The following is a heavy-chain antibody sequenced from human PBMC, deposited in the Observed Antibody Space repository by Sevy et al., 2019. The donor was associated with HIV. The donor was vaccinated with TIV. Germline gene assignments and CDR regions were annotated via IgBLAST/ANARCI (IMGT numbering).Heavy chain of an antibody. CDR3: ARAERPSLHFTF. V-gene: IGHV1-2*02. J-gene: IGHJ4*02. Sequence: ASVKVSCKASGYTFTGYYIHWVRQAPGQGLEWMGWINPDSGGTHYAQNFQGRVTMTRDTSITTTFMEMSRLVSDDTAVYYCARAERPSLHFTFWGQGTMVTVSS. CDR1: GYTFTGYY. CDR2: INPDSGGT.